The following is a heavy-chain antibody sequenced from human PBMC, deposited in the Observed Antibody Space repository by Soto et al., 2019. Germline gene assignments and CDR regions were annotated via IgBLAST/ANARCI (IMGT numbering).Heavy chain of an antibody. CDR1: GYTFTSYG. V-gene: IGHV1-18*04. CDR2: ISAYNGNT. CDR3: ARDGDIVVVPALNWFDP. J-gene: IGHJ5*02. D-gene: IGHD2-2*01. Sequence: ASVKVSCKASGYTFTSYGISLVRQAPGQGLEWMGWISAYNGNTNYAQKLQGRVTMTTDTSTSTAYMELRSLRSDDTAVYYCARDGDIVVVPALNWFDPWGQGTLVTVSS.